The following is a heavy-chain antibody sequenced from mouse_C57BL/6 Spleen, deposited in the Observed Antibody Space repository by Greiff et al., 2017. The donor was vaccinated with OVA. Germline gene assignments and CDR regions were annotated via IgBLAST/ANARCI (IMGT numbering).Heavy chain of an antibody. V-gene: IGHV1-18*01. CDR3: ARGYDWVRSAMDY. CDR2: INPNNGGT. D-gene: IGHD2-4*01. J-gene: IGHJ4*01. CDR1: GYTFTDYH. Sequence: EVQLQQSGPELVKPGASVKIPCKASGYTFTDYHMDWVKQSHGKSLEWIGDINPNNGGTIYNQKFTGKATLTVDKSASTAYMELRSLTAEDTAIYYCARGYDWVRSAMDYWGQGTSVTVSS.